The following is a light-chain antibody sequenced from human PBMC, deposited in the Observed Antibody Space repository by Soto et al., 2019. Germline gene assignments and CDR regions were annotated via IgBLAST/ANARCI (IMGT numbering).Light chain of an antibody. J-gene: IGKJ1*01. V-gene: IGKV3-15*01. Sequence: EMVMTQSPATLSVSPGEKATLSCRPSQSVNGNLAWYQQKPGQAPRLLIFATSARATDIPPRFSGSGSGTEFTLTISSLQSEDVAVYYCQQYVHWPPGTFGQGTTVEIK. CDR1: QSVNGN. CDR3: QQYVHWPPGT. CDR2: ATS.